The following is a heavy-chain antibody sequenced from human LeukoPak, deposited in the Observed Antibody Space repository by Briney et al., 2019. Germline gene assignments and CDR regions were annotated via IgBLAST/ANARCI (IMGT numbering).Heavy chain of an antibody. CDR2: IIPIFGTA. V-gene: IGHV1-69*13. CDR1: GGTFSSYA. Sequence: SVKVSCKASGGTFSSYAISWVRQAPGHGLEWMGGIIPIFGTANYAQKLQGRVTITADESTSTAYMELSSLRSEDTAVYYCARSGRTVEMAYYFDYWGQGTLVTVSS. J-gene: IGHJ4*02. D-gene: IGHD5-24*01. CDR3: ARSGRTVEMAYYFDY.